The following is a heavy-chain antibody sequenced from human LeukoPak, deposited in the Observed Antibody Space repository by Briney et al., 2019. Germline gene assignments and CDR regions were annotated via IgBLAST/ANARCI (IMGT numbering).Heavy chain of an antibody. D-gene: IGHD3-22*01. CDR1: GDSVSSNSAA. V-gene: IGHV6-1*01. CDR2: TYYRSKWYD. Sequence: SQTLSLTCAISGDSVSSNSAAWNWIRQSPSRGLEWLGRTYYRSKWYDDYAVSVKSRITVNPDTSKNQFSLQLNSVTPEATAAYYCARANYYDSSGYYPPGYYYYGMDVWGQGTTVTVSS. J-gene: IGHJ6*02. CDR3: ARANYYDSSGYYPPGYYYYGMDV.